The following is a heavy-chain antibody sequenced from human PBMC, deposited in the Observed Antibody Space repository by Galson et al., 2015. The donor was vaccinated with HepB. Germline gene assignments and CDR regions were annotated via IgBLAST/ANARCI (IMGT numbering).Heavy chain of an antibody. J-gene: IGHJ6*03. CDR3: TRRGSSGLYYYYMDV. Sequence: VRQASGKGLEWVGHIRTKANSYATAYTASVKGRFTISRDDSKNTAYLQMNSLKTEDTAVYYCTRRGSSGLYYYYMDVWGKGTTVTVSS. V-gene: IGHV3-73*01. CDR2: IRTKANSYAT. D-gene: IGHD6-6*01.